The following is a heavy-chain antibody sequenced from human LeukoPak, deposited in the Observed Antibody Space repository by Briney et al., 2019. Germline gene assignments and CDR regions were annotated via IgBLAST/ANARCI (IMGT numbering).Heavy chain of an antibody. J-gene: IGHJ5*02. CDR3: TRDSNWFDP. Sequence: GGSLRLSCAASGFTFSGSGMHWVRQASGKGLKWVGRIRSKANSYATAYAASVNGRFIISRDDSKNTAYLQMNSLKTEDTAVYYCTRDSNWFDPWGQGTLVTVSS. CDR1: GFTFSGSG. CDR2: IRSKANSYAT. V-gene: IGHV3-73*01.